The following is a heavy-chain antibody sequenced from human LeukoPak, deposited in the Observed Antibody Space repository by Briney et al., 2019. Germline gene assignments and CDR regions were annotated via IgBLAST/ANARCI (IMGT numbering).Heavy chain of an antibody. J-gene: IGHJ4*02. V-gene: IGHV1-18*01. CDR1: GYTFTSYS. D-gene: IGHD1-26*01. CDR3: ATGLGGSGSYFLPFDY. Sequence: GASVNVSCKASGYTFTSYSMNWVRQAPGQGREGMGWISAYNGNTKYVQKLQGRVTMTTDTSTSTAYMELRSLRSDDTAVYYSATGLGGSGSYFLPFDYWGQGTLVTVSS. CDR2: ISAYNGNT.